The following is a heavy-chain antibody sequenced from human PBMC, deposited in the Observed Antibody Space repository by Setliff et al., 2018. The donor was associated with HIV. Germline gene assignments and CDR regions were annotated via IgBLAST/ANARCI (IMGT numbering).Heavy chain of an antibody. D-gene: IGHD3-10*01. V-gene: IGHV3-21*01. Sequence: GGSLRLSCAASRFTFSYYNMYWLRQAPGEGLEWVSSISGNSDHIYYADSVKGRFTISRDNSKNTLYLQVNSLRAEDTAAYYCARSWGVSYYGSGDVTPAAYWGQGTLVTVS. CDR2: ISGNSDHI. J-gene: IGHJ4*02. CDR3: ARSWGVSYYGSGDVTPAAY. CDR1: RFTFSYYN.